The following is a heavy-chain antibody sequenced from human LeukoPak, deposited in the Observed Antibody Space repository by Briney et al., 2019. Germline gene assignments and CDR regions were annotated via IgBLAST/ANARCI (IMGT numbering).Heavy chain of an antibody. J-gene: IGHJ4*02. CDR1: GYSISSGYY. Sequence: SETLSLTCAVSGYSISSGYYWGWIRQPPGKGLEWIGSIYHSGSTYYNPSLKSRVTISVDTSKNQFSLKLSSVTAADTAVYYCVTRYIVATPLGYWGQGTLVTVSS. V-gene: IGHV4-38-2*01. D-gene: IGHD5-12*01. CDR3: VTRYIVATPLGY. CDR2: IYHSGST.